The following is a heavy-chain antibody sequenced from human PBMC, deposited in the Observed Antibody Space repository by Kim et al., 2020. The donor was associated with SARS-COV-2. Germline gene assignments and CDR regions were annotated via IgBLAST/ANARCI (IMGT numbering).Heavy chain of an antibody. J-gene: IGHJ4*02. V-gene: IGHV3-15*01. D-gene: IGHD6-6*01. CDR3: TTKSGEQLVG. CDR2: TT. Sequence: TTDYAAPVKGRFPISRDDSKNPLYLQMNSLKTEDTAVYYCTTKSGEQLVGWGQGTLVTVSS.